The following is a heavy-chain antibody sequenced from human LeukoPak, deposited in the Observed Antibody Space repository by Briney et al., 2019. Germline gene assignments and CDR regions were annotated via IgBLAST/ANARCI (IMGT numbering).Heavy chain of an antibody. CDR3: ARGIRLWIMRSRYYYYYMDV. D-gene: IGHD5-18*01. Sequence: PSETLSLTCTVSGGSISSYYWSWIRQPPGKGLEWIGYIYYSGSTNYNPSLKSRVTISVDTSKNQFSLKLSSVTAADTAVYYCARGIRLWIMRSRYYYYYMDVWGKGTTVTISS. V-gene: IGHV4-59*01. J-gene: IGHJ6*03. CDR2: IYYSGST. CDR1: GGSISSYY.